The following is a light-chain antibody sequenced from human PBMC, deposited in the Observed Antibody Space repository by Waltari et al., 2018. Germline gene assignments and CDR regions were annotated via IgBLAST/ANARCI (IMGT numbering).Light chain of an antibody. Sequence: EVVLTQSPATLSLSPGERATLSCRASQTIYNYLAWYQQTPGQAPRLLIYDASNRATGIPDRFSGSGSGTDFTLIISRLEPEDFVVYYCQHRNNWPWTFGQGSKVEIK. CDR1: QTIYNY. CDR2: DAS. V-gene: IGKV3-11*01. J-gene: IGKJ1*01. CDR3: QHRNNWPWT.